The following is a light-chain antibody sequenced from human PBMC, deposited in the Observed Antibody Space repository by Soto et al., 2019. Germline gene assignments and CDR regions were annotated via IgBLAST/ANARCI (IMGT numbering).Light chain of an antibody. Sequence: DIVMTQTPDSLAVSLGERATINCKSSQTVLYSSNNLNYLAWYQQKSGQPPKLLIYWAFTRESGVPDRFTGSGSGTDFSLTINSLQAEDVAVYYCQQYYTTPFTFGPGTKVDVK. CDR2: WAF. CDR1: QTVLYSSNNLNY. V-gene: IGKV4-1*01. J-gene: IGKJ3*01. CDR3: QQYYTTPFT.